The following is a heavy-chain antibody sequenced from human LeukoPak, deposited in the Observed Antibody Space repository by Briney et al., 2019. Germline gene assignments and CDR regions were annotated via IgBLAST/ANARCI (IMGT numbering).Heavy chain of an antibody. CDR1: GGSFSGYY. J-gene: IGHJ4*02. Sequence: SETLSLTCAVYGGSFSGYYWSWIRQPPGKRLEWIGEINHSGSTNYNPSLKSRVTISVDTSKNQFSLKLSSVTAADTAMYYCARGRVEMATIDFDYWGQGTLVTVSS. CDR2: INHSGST. CDR3: ARGRVEMATIDFDY. D-gene: IGHD5-24*01. V-gene: IGHV4-34*01.